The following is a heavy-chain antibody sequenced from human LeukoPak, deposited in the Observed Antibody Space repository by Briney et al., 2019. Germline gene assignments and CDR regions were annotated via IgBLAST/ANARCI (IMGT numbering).Heavy chain of an antibody. CDR1: GFTFSSYA. V-gene: IGHV3-23*01. Sequence: GASLRLSCAASGFTFSSYAMSWVRQAPGKGLEWVSAISGSGGSTYYADFVKGRFTISRDNSKNTLYLQMNSLRAEDTAVYYCAKNIAVAGTGYFDYWGQGTLVTVSS. CDR2: ISGSGGST. CDR3: AKNIAVAGTGYFDY. D-gene: IGHD6-19*01. J-gene: IGHJ4*02.